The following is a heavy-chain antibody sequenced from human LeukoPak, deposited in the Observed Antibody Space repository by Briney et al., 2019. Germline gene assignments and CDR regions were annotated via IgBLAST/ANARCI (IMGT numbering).Heavy chain of an antibody. CDR2: INTNTGNP. Sequence: ASVKVSCKASGYTFTSYAMNWVRQAPGQGLEWMGWINTNTGNPTYAQGFTGRFVFSLDTSVSTAYLQSSSLKAEDTAVYYCARWGYGSGSYPNGGFDPWGQGTLVIVPP. CDR3: ARWGYGSGSYPNGGFDP. CDR1: GYTFTSYA. J-gene: IGHJ5*02. D-gene: IGHD3-10*01. V-gene: IGHV7-4-1*02.